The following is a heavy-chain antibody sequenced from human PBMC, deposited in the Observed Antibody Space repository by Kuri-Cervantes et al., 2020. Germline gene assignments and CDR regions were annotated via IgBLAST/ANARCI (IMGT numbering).Heavy chain of an antibody. D-gene: IGHD3-22*01. CDR1: GGSISSYY. CDR3: ARVDTYYDSSGYSTCDAFDI. Sequence: GSLRLSCTVSGGSISSYYWSWIRQPPGKGLEWIGYIYYSGSTNYNPSLKSRVTISVDTSKNQFSLKLSSVTAADTAVYYCARVDTYYDSSGYSTCDAFDIWGQGTMVTVSS. CDR2: IYYSGST. J-gene: IGHJ3*02. V-gene: IGHV4-59*12.